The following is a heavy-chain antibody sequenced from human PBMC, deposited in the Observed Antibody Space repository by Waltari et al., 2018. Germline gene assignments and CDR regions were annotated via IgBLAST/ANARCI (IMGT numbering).Heavy chain of an antibody. CDR2: IKQDGSAK. D-gene: IGHD5-18*01. CDR1: GLTFGGSC. Sequence: EVQLVESCGGLFQPGWSLRLSCAASGLTFGGSCISWVRQAPGKGLEWMANIKQDGSAKYYADSVKGRFTISRDNAENSLYLQMNSLRVEDTAVYYCATSLDAAANDWGQGTLVTVSS. CDR3: ATSLDAAAND. V-gene: IGHV3-7*01. J-gene: IGHJ4*02.